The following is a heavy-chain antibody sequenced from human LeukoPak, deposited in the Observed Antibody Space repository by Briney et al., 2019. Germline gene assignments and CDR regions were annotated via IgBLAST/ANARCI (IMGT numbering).Heavy chain of an antibody. D-gene: IGHD4-23*01. CDR1: GFTFSSYA. V-gene: IGHV3-23*01. J-gene: IGHJ4*02. Sequence: GGSLRLSCAASGFTFSSYATSWVRQAPGRGLEWVSSLSPSGASIYYADSVKGRFTISRDNSKNTLYLQMNNLRAEDTALYYCAAGPYGGNTPFDYWGPGTLVTISS. CDR2: LSPSGASI. CDR3: AAGPYGGNTPFDY.